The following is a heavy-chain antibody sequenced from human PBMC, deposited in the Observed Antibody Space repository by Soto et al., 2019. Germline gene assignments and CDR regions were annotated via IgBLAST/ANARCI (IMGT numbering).Heavy chain of an antibody. CDR2: IIPILGIA. J-gene: IGHJ4*02. Sequence: QVQLVQSGAEVKKPGSSVKVSCKASGGTFSSYTISWVRQAPGQGLEWMGRIIPILGIANYAQKFQGRVTITADKSTSTAYMELSSLRSEDTAVYYCARGAVATTIDYWGQGTLVTVPS. CDR3: ARGAVATTIDY. V-gene: IGHV1-69*02. D-gene: IGHD5-12*01. CDR1: GGTFSSYT.